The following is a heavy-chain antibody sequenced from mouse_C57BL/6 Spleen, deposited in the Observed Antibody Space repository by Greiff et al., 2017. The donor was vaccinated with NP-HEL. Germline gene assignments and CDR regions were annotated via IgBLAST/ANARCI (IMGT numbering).Heavy chain of an antibody. CDR1: GFTFSSYG. CDR2: ISSGGSYT. D-gene: IGHD1-1*01. CDR3: ARHPLDYGSSYDYAMDY. Sequence: EVQRVESGGDLVKPGGSLKLSCAASGFTFSSYGMSWVRQTPDKRLEWVATISSGGSYTYYPDSVKGRFTISRDNAKNTLYLQMSSLKSEDTAMYYCARHPLDYGSSYDYAMDYWGQGTSVTVSS. V-gene: IGHV5-6*01. J-gene: IGHJ4*01.